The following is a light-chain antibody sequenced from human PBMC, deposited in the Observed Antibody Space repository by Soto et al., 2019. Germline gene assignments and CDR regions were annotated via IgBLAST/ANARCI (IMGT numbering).Light chain of an antibody. J-gene: IGKJ1*01. CDR3: QQLNSYPRT. CDR1: QGISSY. V-gene: IGKV1-9*01. CDR2: AAS. Sequence: DIKLTQSPSFLSASVGDRVTITFRASQGISSYLAWYQQKPGKAPKLLIYAASTLQSGVPSRFSGSGSGTEFTLTISSLQPEDFATYYCQQLNSYPRTSGQGTKVDI.